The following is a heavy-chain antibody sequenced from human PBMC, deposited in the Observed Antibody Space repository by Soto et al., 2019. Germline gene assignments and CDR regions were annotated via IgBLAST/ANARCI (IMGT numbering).Heavy chain of an antibody. Sequence: SGFTFSSYAMSWVRQAPGKGLEWVSASSGSGGSTYYADSGKARFTISRDNSPNALYLQLNRLRAAGTGVYYCSRGVEWVRYFDWLKGYFDYWGQGTLVTVSS. CDR1: GFTFSSYA. D-gene: IGHD3-9*01. CDR2: SSGSGGST. CDR3: SRGVEWVRYFDWLKGYFDY. V-gene: IGHV3-23*01. J-gene: IGHJ4*02.